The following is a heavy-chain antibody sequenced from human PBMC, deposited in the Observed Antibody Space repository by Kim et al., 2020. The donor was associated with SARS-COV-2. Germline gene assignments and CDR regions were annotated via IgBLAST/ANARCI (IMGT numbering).Heavy chain of an antibody. V-gene: IGHV1-18*01. CDR3: ARDLRHYDILTGYHWFDP. Sequence: ASVKVSCKASGYTFTSYGISWVRQAPGQGLEWMGWISAYNGNTNYAQKLQGRVTMTTDTSTSTAYMELRSLRSDDTAVYYCARDLRHYDILTGYHWFDPWGQGTLVTVSS. J-gene: IGHJ5*02. CDR2: ISAYNGNT. CDR1: GYTFTSYG. D-gene: IGHD3-9*01.